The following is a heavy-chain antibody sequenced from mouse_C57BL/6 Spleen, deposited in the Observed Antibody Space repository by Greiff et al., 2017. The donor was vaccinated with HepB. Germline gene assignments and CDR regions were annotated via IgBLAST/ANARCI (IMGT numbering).Heavy chain of an antibody. CDR1: GYTFTSYW. V-gene: IGHV1-64*01. D-gene: IGHD1-1*01. J-gene: IGHJ4*01. CDR2: IHPNSGST. Sequence: QVQLQQSGAELVKPGASVKLSCKASGYTFTSYWMHWVKQRPGQGLEWIGMIHPNSGSTNNNEKFKSKATLPVDKSSSTAYMQLSSLTSEDSAVYYCARYDYYGSSWDYYAMDYWGQGTSVTVSS. CDR3: ARYDYYGSSWDYYAMDY.